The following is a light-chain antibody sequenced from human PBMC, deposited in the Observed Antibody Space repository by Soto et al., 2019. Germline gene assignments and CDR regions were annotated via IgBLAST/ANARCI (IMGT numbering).Light chain of an antibody. CDR3: QSNYAGQRRVV. J-gene: IGLJ3*02. CDR1: SSNIGAGYD. V-gene: IGLV1-40*01. CDR2: RNN. Sequence: QSVLTQPPSVSGAPGQTVTMSCTGSSSNIGAGYDVHWYQQIPGKAPKLLIYRNNNRPSGVPDRFSGSKSDTSASLAITGLQAEDEADYYWQSNYAGQRRVVFGGGTKLTVL.